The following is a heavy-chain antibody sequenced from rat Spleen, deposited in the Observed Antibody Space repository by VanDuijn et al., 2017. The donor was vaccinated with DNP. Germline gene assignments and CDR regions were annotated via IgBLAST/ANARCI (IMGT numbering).Heavy chain of an antibody. Sequence: EGQLQESGPGLVKPSQSLSLTCSVTGYSITSSYRWNWIRKFPGNKLEWMGYINSAGSTNYNPSLKSRISITRDTSKNQFFLQVNSVTTADTATYYCARMDYGLDYWGQGVMVTVSS. J-gene: IGHJ2*01. V-gene: IGHV3-3*01. D-gene: IGHD1-3*01. CDR2: INSAGST. CDR3: ARMDYGLDY. CDR1: GYSITSSYR.